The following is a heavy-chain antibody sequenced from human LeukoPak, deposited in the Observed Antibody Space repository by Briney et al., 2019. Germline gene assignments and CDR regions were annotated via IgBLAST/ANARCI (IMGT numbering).Heavy chain of an antibody. D-gene: IGHD6-6*01. Sequence: GGSLRLYCTASGFSFSGHWMHWARQLPGKGLVWVSRISPTGSTTSYADSVKGRFTVSRDNAKNTLYLQVNNLRAEDTAVYYCARGPNSNWSGLDFWGQGTLLTVSS. V-gene: IGHV3-74*01. CDR2: ISPTGSTT. CDR3: ARGPNSNWSGLDF. J-gene: IGHJ4*02. CDR1: GFSFSGHW.